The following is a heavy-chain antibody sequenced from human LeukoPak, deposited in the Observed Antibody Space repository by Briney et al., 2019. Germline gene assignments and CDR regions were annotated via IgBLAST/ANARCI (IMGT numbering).Heavy chain of an antibody. CDR3: AKITMATTPNF. V-gene: IGHV3-23*01. D-gene: IGHD3-10*01. Sequence: GGSLRLPCAASGLTFSSYAMNWVRQASGKGLEWVSGITDSGRKTYYADSVKGRFSISRDNSRNTLYLQMSDLRAEDTAVYYCAKITMATTPNFWGQGTLVTVSS. CDR2: ITDSGRKT. CDR1: GLTFSSYA. J-gene: IGHJ4*02.